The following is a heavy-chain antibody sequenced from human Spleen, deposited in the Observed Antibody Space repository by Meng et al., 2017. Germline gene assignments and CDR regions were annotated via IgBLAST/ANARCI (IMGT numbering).Heavy chain of an antibody. V-gene: IGHV4-34*01. D-gene: IGHD4-11*01. CDR3: ARGPTTMAHDFDY. CDR1: GFYFNNAW. Sequence: ESLKISCAASGFYFNNAWMSWVRQAPGKGLEWIGEINHSGSTNYNPSLESRATISVDTSQNNLSLKLSSVTAADSAVYYCARGPTTMAHDFDYWGQGTLVTVPQ. J-gene: IGHJ4*02. CDR2: INHSGST.